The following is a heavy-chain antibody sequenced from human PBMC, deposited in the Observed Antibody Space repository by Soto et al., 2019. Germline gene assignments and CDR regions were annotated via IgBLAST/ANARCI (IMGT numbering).Heavy chain of an antibody. J-gene: IGHJ4*02. V-gene: IGHV2-5*02. CDR1: GFSLSTSGVG. CDR3: AHSRAQLDIVATILPTGIFDY. Sequence: SGPTLVNPTQTLTLTCTFSGFSLSTSGVGVGWIRQPPGKALEWLALIYWDDDKRYSPSLKSRLTITKDTSKNQVVLTMTNMDPVDTATYYCAHSRAQLDIVATILPTGIFDYWGQGTLVTVSS. D-gene: IGHD5-12*01. CDR2: IYWDDDK.